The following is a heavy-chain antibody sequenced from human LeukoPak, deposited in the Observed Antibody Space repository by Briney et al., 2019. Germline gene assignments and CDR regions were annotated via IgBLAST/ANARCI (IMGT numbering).Heavy chain of an antibody. CDR3: ARGGSSGLDYYYMDV. J-gene: IGHJ6*03. CDR1: GFTFSSYS. D-gene: IGHD3-16*01. Sequence: GGSLRLSCTASGFTFSSYSMNWVRQAPGKGLEWVSYISSSSSYKYYADSMKGRFTISRDNAKDSLYLQMNSLRAEDTAVYYCARGGSSGLDYYYMDVWGKGTTVTVSS. V-gene: IGHV3-21*01. CDR2: ISSSSSYK.